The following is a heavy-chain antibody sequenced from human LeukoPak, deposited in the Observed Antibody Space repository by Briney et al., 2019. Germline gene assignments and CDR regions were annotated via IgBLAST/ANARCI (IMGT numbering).Heavy chain of an antibody. V-gene: IGHV3-15*01. CDR2: IKTKTDDGAT. CDR3: TTYVGATAY. J-gene: IGHJ4*02. D-gene: IGHD1-26*01. CDR1: VFTFSNAR. Sequence: PGGSLRLSCAASVFTFSNARMNWVRQARGKGLEWVGRIKTKTDDGATDYSAPVKARFTISRDDSKTTLYLQMNGLKTEDTAIYYCTTYVGATAYWGQGTLVTVSS.